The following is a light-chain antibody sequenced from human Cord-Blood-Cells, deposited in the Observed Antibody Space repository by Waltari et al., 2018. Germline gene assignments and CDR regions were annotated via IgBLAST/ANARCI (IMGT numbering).Light chain of an antibody. J-gene: IGLJ2*01. CDR3: CSYAGSSV. V-gene: IGLV2-23*02. CDR1: SSDVGSYNL. Sequence: QSALTQPSSVSGSPGQSITISCNGTSSDVGSYNLVSWYQQHPGKSPKLMIYEVSKRPSGVSNRFSGSKSGNTASLTISGLQAEDEADYYCCSYAGSSVFGGGTKLTVL. CDR2: EVS.